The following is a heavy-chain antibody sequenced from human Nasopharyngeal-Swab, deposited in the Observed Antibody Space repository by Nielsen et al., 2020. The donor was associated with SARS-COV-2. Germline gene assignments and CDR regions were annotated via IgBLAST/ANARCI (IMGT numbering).Heavy chain of an antibody. V-gene: IGHV3-7*01. J-gene: IGHJ6*02. D-gene: IGHD6-13*01. CDR3: ARDSFSRVGAAGSSHYYYYGMDV. Sequence: GGSLRLSCAASGFTFSSYWMSWVRQAPGKGLEWVANIKQDGSEKYYVDSVKGRFTISRDNAKNSLYLQMNSLRAEDTAVYYCARDSFSRVGAAGSSHYYYYGMDVWGQGTTVTV. CDR2: IKQDGSEK. CDR1: GFTFSSYW.